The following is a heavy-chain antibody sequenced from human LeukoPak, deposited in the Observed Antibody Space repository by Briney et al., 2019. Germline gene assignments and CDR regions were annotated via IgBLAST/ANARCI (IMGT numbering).Heavy chain of an antibody. J-gene: IGHJ4*02. CDR3: ARDKGIAARRPLYFDY. V-gene: IGHV3-20*04. CDR2: INWNGGST. Sequence: GGSLRLSCAASGFTFDDYGMSWVRQAPGKGLEWVSGINWNGGSTGYADSVKGRFTISRDNAKNSLYLQMNSLRAEDTASYYCARDKGIAARRPLYFDYWGQGTLVTVSS. D-gene: IGHD6-6*01. CDR1: GFTFDDYG.